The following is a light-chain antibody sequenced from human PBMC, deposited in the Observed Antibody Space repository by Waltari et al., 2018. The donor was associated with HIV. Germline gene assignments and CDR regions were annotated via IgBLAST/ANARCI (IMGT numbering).Light chain of an antibody. CDR1: QSLRHSNGYNY. Sequence: DIVMTQSPLSLPVTPGEPASISFRSSQSLRHSNGYNYLDWYLQKPGHSPQLLIYLGSNRASGVPDRFSGSGSGTDFTLKISRVEAEDVGVYYCMQALQTPFTFGPGTKVDIK. V-gene: IGKV2-28*01. J-gene: IGKJ3*01. CDR3: MQALQTPFT. CDR2: LGS.